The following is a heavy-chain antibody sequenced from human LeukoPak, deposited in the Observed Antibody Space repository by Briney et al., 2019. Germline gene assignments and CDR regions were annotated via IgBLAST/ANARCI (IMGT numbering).Heavy chain of an antibody. CDR2: IRYDGSNK. CDR3: AKHYCSSTSCQYGMDV. CDR1: GLTFSNYG. J-gene: IGHJ6*02. D-gene: IGHD2-2*01. Sequence: PGGSLRLSCAASGLTFSNYGMHWLRQAPGKGLEWVAFIRYDGSNKYHADSVKGRFTVSRDKAKNSLYLQMNSLRAEDTAVYYCAKHYCSSTSCQYGMDVWGQGTTVTVSS. V-gene: IGHV3-30*02.